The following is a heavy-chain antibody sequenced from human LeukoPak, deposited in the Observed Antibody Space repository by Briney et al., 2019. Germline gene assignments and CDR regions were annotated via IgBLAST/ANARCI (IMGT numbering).Heavy chain of an antibody. CDR1: GYNFNSYW. D-gene: IGHD6-6*01. J-gene: IGHJ3*02. CDR3: ARERPHDAFDI. V-gene: IGHV5-51*01. Sequence: GESLKISCKGSGYNFNSYWIGWVRQMPGKGLEWMGIIYPGDSDTRYSPSFQGQVTISADKSISTVYLQWRSLKASDTAMYYCARERPHDAFDIWGQGTMVTVSS. CDR2: IYPGDSDT.